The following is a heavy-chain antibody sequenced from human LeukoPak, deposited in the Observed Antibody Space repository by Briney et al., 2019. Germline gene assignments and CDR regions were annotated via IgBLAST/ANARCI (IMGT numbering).Heavy chain of an antibody. CDR3: ATLTPITATTGGY. D-gene: IGHD1-7*01. CDR1: GGSISDYY. Sequence: SETLSLTCSVSGGSISDYYWSWIRQPPGKGLEWIGSIYNSGRFNYSPPLKSRVTISVDTSKDQLSLKLNSVTAADTAVYYCATLTPITATTGGYWGQGTLVTVSS. CDR2: IYNSGRF. V-gene: IGHV4-4*09. J-gene: IGHJ4*02.